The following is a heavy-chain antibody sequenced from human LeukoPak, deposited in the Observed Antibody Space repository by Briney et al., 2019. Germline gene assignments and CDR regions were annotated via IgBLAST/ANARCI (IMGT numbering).Heavy chain of an antibody. V-gene: IGHV4-61*05. CDR1: GGSISGGGYY. J-gene: IGHJ5*02. CDR3: ARQGSIAVAGTFDP. D-gene: IGHD6-19*01. Sequence: SETLSLTCTVSGGSISGGGYYWGWIRQHPGKGLEWIGYIYYSGSTNYNPSLKSRVTISVDTSKNQISLKLSSVTAADTAVYDCARQGSIAVAGTFDPWGQGTLVTISS. CDR2: IYYSGST.